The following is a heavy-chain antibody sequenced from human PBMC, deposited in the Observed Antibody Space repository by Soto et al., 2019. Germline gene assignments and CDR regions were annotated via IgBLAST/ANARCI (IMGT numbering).Heavy chain of an antibody. D-gene: IGHD3-3*01. CDR2: IYYSGST. V-gene: IGHV4-59*01. CDR3: ARREIRFPHWFDP. Sequence: SETLSLTCTVSGGSISSYYWSWIRQPPGKGLEWIGYIYYSGSTNYNPSLKSRVTISVDTSKNQFSLKLSSVTAADTAVYYCARREIRFPHWFDPWGQGTLVTVSS. J-gene: IGHJ5*02. CDR1: GGSISSYY.